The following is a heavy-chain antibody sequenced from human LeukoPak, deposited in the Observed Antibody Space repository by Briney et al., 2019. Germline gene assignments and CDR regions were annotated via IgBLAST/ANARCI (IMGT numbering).Heavy chain of an antibody. V-gene: IGHV3-73*01. D-gene: IGHD3-10*02. CDR3: AELGITMIGGV. J-gene: IGHJ6*04. Sequence: GGSLRLSCAASGFTFSGSAMHWVRQASGKGLEWFGRIRDKANNYATAYVASVKGRFTISRDDSKNTAYLQMNSLRAEDTAVYYCAELGITMIGGVWGKGTTVTISS. CDR1: GFTFSGSA. CDR2: IRDKANNYAT.